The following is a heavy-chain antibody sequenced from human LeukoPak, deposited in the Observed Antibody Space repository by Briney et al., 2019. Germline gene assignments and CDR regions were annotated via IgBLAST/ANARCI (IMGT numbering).Heavy chain of an antibody. CDR2: IYTSGST. Sequence: SETLSLTCTVSGGSISSYYWSWIRQPAGKGLEWIGRIYTSGSTNYNPSLKSRVTMSVDTSKNQFSLKLSSVTAADTAVYYCARDEGGYCSSTSCYSRWYFDLWGRGTLVTVSS. CDR3: ARDEGGYCSSTSCYSRWYFDL. V-gene: IGHV4-4*07. D-gene: IGHD2-2*01. J-gene: IGHJ2*01. CDR1: GGSISSYY.